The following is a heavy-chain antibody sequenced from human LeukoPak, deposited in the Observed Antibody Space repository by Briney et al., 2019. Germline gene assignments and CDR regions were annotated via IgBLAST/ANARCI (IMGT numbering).Heavy chain of an antibody. CDR3: ARLLGYYGSGRYYYYYMDV. CDR2: INHSGST. J-gene: IGHJ6*03. V-gene: IGHV4-34*01. CDR1: GGSFSGYY. D-gene: IGHD3-10*01. Sequence: PSETLSLTCAVYGGSFSGYYWSWIRQPPGKGLEWIGEINHSGSTNYNPSLKSRVTISVDTSKNQFSLKLSSVTAADTAVYYCARLLGYYGSGRYYYYYMDVWGKGTTVTVSS.